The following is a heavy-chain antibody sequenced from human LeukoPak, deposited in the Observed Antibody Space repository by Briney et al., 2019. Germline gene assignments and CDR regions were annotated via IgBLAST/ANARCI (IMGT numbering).Heavy chain of an antibody. CDR3: ARVPPGYYDSSGYPYYFDY. V-gene: IGHV1-69*04. D-gene: IGHD3-22*01. CDR2: IIPILGIA. Sequence: SVKVSCKASGGTFSSYAISWVRQAPGQGLEWMGRIIPILGIANYAQEFQGRVTITADKSTSTAYMELSSLRSEDTAVYYCARVPPGYYDSSGYPYYFDYWGQGTLVTVSS. J-gene: IGHJ4*02. CDR1: GGTFSSYA.